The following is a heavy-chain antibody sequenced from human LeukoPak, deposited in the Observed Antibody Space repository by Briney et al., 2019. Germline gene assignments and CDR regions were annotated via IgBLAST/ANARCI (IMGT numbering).Heavy chain of an antibody. D-gene: IGHD2-2*01. J-gene: IGHJ6*03. Sequence: SETLSLTCSVSGGSISGYYWSWIRQPPGKGLEWIGYIYYSGTAIYNPSLKSRVTISVDTSNNQFSLKLSSVTAADTAVCYCARLGYCSSTSCLNYYYYYYMDVWGKGTTVTVSS. CDR1: GGSISGYY. V-gene: IGHV4-59*08. CDR3: ARLGYCSSTSCLNYYYYYYMDV. CDR2: IYYSGTA.